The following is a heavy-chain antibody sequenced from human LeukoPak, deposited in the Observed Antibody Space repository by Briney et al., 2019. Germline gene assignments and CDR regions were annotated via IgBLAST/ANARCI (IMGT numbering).Heavy chain of an antibody. CDR3: ARDPSADNNWFDP. Sequence: GGSLRLSCAASGFTFSSYWMHRVRQAPGKGLVWVSRINPDGGSANCADSVKGRFTISRDNAKNTLYLQMNSLRAEDTAVYYCARDPSADNNWFDPWGQGTLVTVSS. CDR2: INPDGGSA. J-gene: IGHJ5*02. V-gene: IGHV3-74*01. D-gene: IGHD6-19*01. CDR1: GFTFSSYW.